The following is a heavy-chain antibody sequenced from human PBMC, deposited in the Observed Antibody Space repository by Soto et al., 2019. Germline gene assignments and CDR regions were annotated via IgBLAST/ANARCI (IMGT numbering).Heavy chain of an antibody. V-gene: IGHV3-15*01. CDR2: IKSKTDGGTT. Sequence: GGSLRLSCAASGFTFSNAWMSWVRQAPGKGLEWVGRIKSKTDGGTTDYAAPVKGRFTISRDDSKNTLYLQMNSLKTEDTAVYYCTTLKTIFFVQGYYYYGMDVWGEGTTVTVSS. J-gene: IGHJ6*04. CDR3: TTLKTIFFVQGYYYYGMDV. CDR1: GFTFSNAW. D-gene: IGHD3-3*01.